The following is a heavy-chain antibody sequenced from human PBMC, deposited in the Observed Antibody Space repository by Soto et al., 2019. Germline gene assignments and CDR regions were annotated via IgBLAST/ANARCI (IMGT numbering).Heavy chain of an antibody. J-gene: IGHJ6*02. CDR1: GFTFSSYW. Sequence: PGGSLRLSCAASGFTFSSYWMSWVRQAPGKGLEWVANIKQDGSEKYYVDSVKGRFTISRDNAKNSLYLQMNSLRAEDTAVYYCAREVGSYYYYGMDVWGQGTTVTVSS. V-gene: IGHV3-7*01. CDR3: AREVGSYYYYGMDV. CDR2: IKQDGSEK. D-gene: IGHD1-26*01.